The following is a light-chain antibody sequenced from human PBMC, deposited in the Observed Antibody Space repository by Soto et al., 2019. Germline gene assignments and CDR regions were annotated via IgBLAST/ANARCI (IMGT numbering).Light chain of an antibody. J-gene: IGKJ1*01. Sequence: IVLTQSPGTLSLSPGERATLSCGASESVYSGYLAWYQKKPGQAPRILIYETSIRATGIPDRFSGSGSGTAFTLTISRLEPEDFAVYYCQQYGSAAPWTFGQGTKLDIK. CDR3: QQYGSAAPWT. CDR2: ETS. V-gene: IGKV3-20*01. CDR1: ESVYSGY.